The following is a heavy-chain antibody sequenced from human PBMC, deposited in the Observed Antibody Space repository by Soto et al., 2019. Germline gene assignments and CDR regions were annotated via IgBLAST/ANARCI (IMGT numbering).Heavy chain of an antibody. Sequence: QVQLVQSGAEVKTPGTSVKVSCKASGYTFTSNGISWVRQAPGQGLEWMGWISTYNGNTNYAQKLQGRVTMTRDTSTSIAYMELRDLRADDTAVYSCARDGYGDYGYWGQGSLVTVAS. V-gene: IGHV1-18*01. CDR2: ISTYNGNT. D-gene: IGHD4-17*01. CDR1: GYTFTSNG. CDR3: ARDGYGDYGY. J-gene: IGHJ4*02.